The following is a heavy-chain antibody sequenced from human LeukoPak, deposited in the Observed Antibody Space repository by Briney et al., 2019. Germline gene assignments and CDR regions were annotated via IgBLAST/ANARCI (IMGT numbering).Heavy chain of an antibody. CDR3: ARSLSRSSYGNFDY. D-gene: IGHD3-10*01. Sequence: SETLSLTCTVSGGSISSYYWSWIRQPPGKGLEWIGYIYYSGSTNYNPSLKSRVTISVDTSKNQFSLKLSSVTAADTAVYYCARSLSRSSYGNFDYWGQGTLVTVSP. CDR1: GGSISSYY. CDR2: IYYSGST. J-gene: IGHJ4*02. V-gene: IGHV4-59*01.